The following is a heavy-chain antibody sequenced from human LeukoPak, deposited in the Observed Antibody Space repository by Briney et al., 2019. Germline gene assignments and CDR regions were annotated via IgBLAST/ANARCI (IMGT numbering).Heavy chain of an antibody. CDR2: MYYRGSN. Sequence: SETLSLTCSVSGGSISSDDYYWTWIRQRPGEGLEWIGYMYYRGSNFYHPSLKRRVAISVDTSKNQFSLKMASMTAADTATYYCAKGGYRYGYFASDIWGQGTMVIVSS. D-gene: IGHD5-18*01. J-gene: IGHJ3*02. V-gene: IGHV4-31*03. CDR3: AKGGYRYGYFASDI. CDR1: GGSISSDDYY.